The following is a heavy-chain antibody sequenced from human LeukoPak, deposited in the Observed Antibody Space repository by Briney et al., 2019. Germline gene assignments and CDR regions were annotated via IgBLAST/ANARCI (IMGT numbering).Heavy chain of an antibody. D-gene: IGHD5-12*01. CDR1: GFTFSSYW. Sequence: GGSLRLSCAASGFTFSSYWMSWVRQAPGKGLEWVANIKQDGSEKYYVDSVKGRFTISRDNAKDSLYLQMNSLRAEDTAVYCCARGYLEWLRFDYWGQGTLVTVSS. CDR2: IKQDGSEK. V-gene: IGHV3-7*01. CDR3: ARGYLEWLRFDY. J-gene: IGHJ4*02.